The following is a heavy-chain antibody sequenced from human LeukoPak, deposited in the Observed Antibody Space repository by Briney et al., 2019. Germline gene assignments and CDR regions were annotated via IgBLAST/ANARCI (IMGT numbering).Heavy chain of an antibody. D-gene: IGHD3-22*01. Sequence: PSETLSLTCTVSGGSISSSSYYWGWIRQPPGKGLEWVSGISISGGITSYADSVKGRFTISRDNPRNTLYMETNSLRAEDTALYYCAIMHPYYYGRGYWVQWGQGTLVTVSS. J-gene: IGHJ4*02. CDR1: GGSISSSSYY. V-gene: IGHV3-23*01. CDR3: AIMHPYYYGRGYWVQ. CDR2: ISISGGIT.